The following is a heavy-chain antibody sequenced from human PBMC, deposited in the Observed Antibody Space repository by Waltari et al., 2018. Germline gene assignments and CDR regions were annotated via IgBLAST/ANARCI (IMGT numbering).Heavy chain of an antibody. CDR2: IYHSGST. CDR3: ARGHTYYYDSSDAHAFDI. J-gene: IGHJ3*02. CDR1: GGSIRSRNW. Sequence: QVQLQESGQGLVTPSGTLSLTCAVSGGSIRSRNWCSWVRQPPGKGLEWIGEIYHSGSTNYNPSLKSRVTISVDKSKNQFSLKLSAVTAADTAVYYCARGHTYYYDSSDAHAFDIWGQGTMVTVSS. D-gene: IGHD3-22*01. V-gene: IGHV4-4*02.